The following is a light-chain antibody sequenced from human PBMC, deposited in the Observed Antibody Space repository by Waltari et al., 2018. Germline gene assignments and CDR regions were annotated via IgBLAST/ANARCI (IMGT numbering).Light chain of an antibody. CDR2: WAS. V-gene: IGKV4-1*01. J-gene: IGKJ3*01. Sequence: DIVMSQSPDSLAVSLGERATIQCRSSQSLSYRYNNRNYLAWYQQRPGQPPKLLIYWASLRESVVPDRFSGSGSGTDFTLTISSLQAEDVAIYYCHQYYTTPFTFGPGTTVDIK. CDR3: HQYYTTPFT. CDR1: QSLSYRYNNRNY.